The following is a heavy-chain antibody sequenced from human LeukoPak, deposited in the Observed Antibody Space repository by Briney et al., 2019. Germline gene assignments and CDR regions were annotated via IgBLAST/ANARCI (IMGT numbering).Heavy chain of an antibody. CDR2: INPNSGGT. V-gene: IGHV1-2*02. Sequence: ASVKVPCKASGYTFTGYYMHWVRQAPGQGLEWMGWINPNSGGTNYAQKIQGRVTMTRDTSISTAYMELSRLRSDDTAVYYCAREDRSGSYDYWGQGTLVTVSS. CDR1: GYTFTGYY. J-gene: IGHJ4*02. CDR3: AREDRSGSYDY. D-gene: IGHD1-26*01.